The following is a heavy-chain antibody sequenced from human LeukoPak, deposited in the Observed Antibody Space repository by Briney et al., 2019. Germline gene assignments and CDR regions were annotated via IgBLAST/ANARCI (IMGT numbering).Heavy chain of an antibody. CDR3: ARDGRCSGGSCYSEAFDI. V-gene: IGHV1-18*01. CDR1: GYTFSSYS. J-gene: IGHJ3*02. D-gene: IGHD2-15*01. Sequence: ASVKVSCKASGYTFSSYSISWVRQAPGQGLEWMGWISAYNGNTIYAQKVKGRVTMTTDTSTSTAYMELRSLKSDDTAVYYCARDGRCSGGSCYSEAFDIWGQGTMVTVSS. CDR2: ISAYNGNT.